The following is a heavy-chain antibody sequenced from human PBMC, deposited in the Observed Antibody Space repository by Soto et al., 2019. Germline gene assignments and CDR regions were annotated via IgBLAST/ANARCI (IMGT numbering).Heavy chain of an antibody. V-gene: IGHV4-59*01. D-gene: IGHD2-2*03. CDR3: ARSFGYCSSTSCYGHFDY. J-gene: IGHJ4*02. Sequence: SETLSLTCRVSGGSISSYDWSWIRQPPGKGLEWIGYIYYSGSTNYNPSLKSRVTISVDTSKNQFSLKLSSVTAADTAVYYCARSFGYCSSTSCYGHFDYWGQGTLVTVS. CDR1: GGSISSYD. CDR2: IYYSGST.